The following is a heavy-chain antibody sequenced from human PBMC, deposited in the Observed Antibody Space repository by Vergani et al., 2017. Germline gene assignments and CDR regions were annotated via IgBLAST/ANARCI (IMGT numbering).Heavy chain of an antibody. J-gene: IGHJ3*02. CDR2: LSASDRRT. CDR3: AKVGRSEVAGTFGAVDI. CDR1: GFTFIMHA. V-gene: IGHV3-23*01. Sequence: EVQLLESGGDLVQPGGSLRLSCAASGFTFIMHAMSWVRQAPGKGLEWVSTLSASDRRTHYADSVKGRFTISRGISKNTLFLHMNSLRPEDTTIYYCAKVGRSEVAGTFGAVDIWGQGTMVTVSS. D-gene: IGHD6-19*01.